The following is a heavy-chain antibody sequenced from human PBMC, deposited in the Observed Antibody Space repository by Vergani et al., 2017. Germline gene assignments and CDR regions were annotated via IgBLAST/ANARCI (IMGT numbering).Heavy chain of an antibody. Sequence: QVQLVQSGSELKKPGASVKVSCAASGYTFTDYAMTWVRQAPGQGLEWMGWINTNTGNPTYAQGFTGRFVFSLDTSVSTAYLQINSLKAEDTAVYYCARVYFSDPDWLFDYWAQGTLVTFSS. D-gene: IGHD3-9*01. CDR2: INTNTGNP. CDR3: ARVYFSDPDWLFDY. J-gene: IGHJ4*02. CDR1: GYTFTDYA. V-gene: IGHV7-4-1*02.